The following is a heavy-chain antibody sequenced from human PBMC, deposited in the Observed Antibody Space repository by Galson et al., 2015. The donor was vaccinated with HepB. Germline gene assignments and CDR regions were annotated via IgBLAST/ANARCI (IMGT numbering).Heavy chain of an antibody. CDR3: ARDRTYSSSSFVDY. CDR2: ISAYNGNT. V-gene: IGHV1-18*01. D-gene: IGHD6-6*01. J-gene: IGHJ4*02. Sequence: SVKVSCKASGYTFTSYGISWVRQAPGQGLEWMGWISAYNGNTNYAQKLQGRVTMTTDTSTSTAYMELRSLRSDDTAAYYCARDRTYSSSSFVDYWGQGTLVTVSS. CDR1: GYTFTSYG.